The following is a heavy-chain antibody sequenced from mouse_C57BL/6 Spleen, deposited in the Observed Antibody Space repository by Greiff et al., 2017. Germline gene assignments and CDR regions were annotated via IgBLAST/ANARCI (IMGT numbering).Heavy chain of an antibody. D-gene: IGHD1-1*01. CDR3: ARSGGSSYWYFDV. V-gene: IGHV1-53*01. CDR2: INPSNGGT. J-gene: IGHJ1*03. CDR1: GYTFTSYW. Sequence: QVQLQQPGTELVKPGASVKLSCKASGYTFTSYWMHWVKQRPGQGLEWIGNINPSNGGTNYNEKFKSKATLTVDKSSSTAYMQLSSLTSEDSAVYFCARSGGSSYWYFDVWGTGTTVTVSS.